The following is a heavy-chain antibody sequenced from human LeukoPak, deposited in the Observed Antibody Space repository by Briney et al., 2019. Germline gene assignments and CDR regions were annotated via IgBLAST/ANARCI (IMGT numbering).Heavy chain of an antibody. CDR2: ISAYNGNT. CDR3: ARAPYCSGGSCYLLYFDY. V-gene: IGHV1-18*01. CDR1: GYTFTSYG. D-gene: IGHD2-15*01. Sequence: ASVNVSCKASGYTFTSYGISWVRQAPGQGLEWMGWISAYNGNTNYAQKLQGRVTMTTDTSTSTAYMELRSLRSDDTAVYYCARAPYCSGGSCYLLYFDYWGQGTLVTVSS. J-gene: IGHJ4*02.